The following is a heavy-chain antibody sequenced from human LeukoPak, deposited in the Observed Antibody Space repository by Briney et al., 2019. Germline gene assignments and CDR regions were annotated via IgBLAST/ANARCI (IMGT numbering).Heavy chain of an antibody. J-gene: IGHJ4*02. CDR1: GYTFIDYY. D-gene: IGHD6-19*01. Sequence: ASVKVSCKASGYTFIDYYIHWVRQAPGEGLEWMGWINPNSGGTNYAQKFQGSVTMTRDTSISTAYMELRSLRSDDTAVYYCARTHPRIAVAVDYWGQGTLVTVSS. V-gene: IGHV1-2*02. CDR3: ARTHPRIAVAVDY. CDR2: INPNSGGT.